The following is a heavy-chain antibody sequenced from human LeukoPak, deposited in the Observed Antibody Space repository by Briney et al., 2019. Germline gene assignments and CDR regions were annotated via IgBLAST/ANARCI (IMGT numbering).Heavy chain of an antibody. D-gene: IGHD1-26*01. CDR1: GGPIDNHL. CDR2: IHNRGST. CDR3: ARDGGEVGRSTWFDP. Sequence: SETLSLTCTVSGGPIDNHLWTWIRQPPGNGLEWIGYIHNRGSTKYNPSLKSRVTISVDTSKNQFSLRVNSVTAADTAVYYCARDGGEVGRSTWFDPWGQGTLVTVSS. J-gene: IGHJ5*02. V-gene: IGHV4-59*11.